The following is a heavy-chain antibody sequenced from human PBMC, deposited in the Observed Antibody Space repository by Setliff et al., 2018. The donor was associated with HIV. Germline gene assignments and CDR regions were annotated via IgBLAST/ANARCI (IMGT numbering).Heavy chain of an antibody. Sequence: PSETLSLTCAVSGDSMSSGDYSWNWIRQSPGKGLEWIGYIYPSGRTYHNPSLKNRVTMSIDRSKKQFSLNLSSVTAADTALYFCVREGAGSGSYYLDFWGQGILVTVSS. CDR1: GDSMSSGDYS. CDR3: VREGAGSGSYYLDF. CDR2: IYPSGRT. J-gene: IGHJ4*02. V-gene: IGHV4-30-2*06. D-gene: IGHD3-10*01.